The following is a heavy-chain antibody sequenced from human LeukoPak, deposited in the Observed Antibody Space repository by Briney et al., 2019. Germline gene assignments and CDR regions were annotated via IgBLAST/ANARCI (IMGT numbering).Heavy chain of an antibody. CDR1: VFTFSNYW. V-gene: IGHV3-74*01. CDR2: ISRDGINT. J-gene: IGHJ5*02. CDR3: ARDLGQYYDTSDNWFDP. Sequence: HTGGSLRLSCAASVFTFSNYWMHWVRQAPGKGLVWVSRISRDGINTSYADSVKGRFTISRDNAKNTLNLQMNSLRAEDTAVYYCARDLGQYYDTSDNWFDPWGQGTLVTVSS. D-gene: IGHD3-22*01.